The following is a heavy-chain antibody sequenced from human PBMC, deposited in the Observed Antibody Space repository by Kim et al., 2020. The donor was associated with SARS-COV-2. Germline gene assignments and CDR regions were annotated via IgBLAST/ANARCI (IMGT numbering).Heavy chain of an antibody. CDR2: ISNDDGGI. Sequence: GGSLRLSCVAFGFTFSDYRMNWVRQAPGKGLEWLSFISNDDGGIYYADSVRGRFTVSRDDAKNSLYLQMNSLRAEDTAVYYCARERYSGSASLQDAAFDFWGQRTMATVSS. CDR3: ARERYSGSASLQDAAFDF. J-gene: IGHJ3*01. V-gene: IGHV3-48*01. D-gene: IGHD5-12*01. CDR1: GFTFSDYR.